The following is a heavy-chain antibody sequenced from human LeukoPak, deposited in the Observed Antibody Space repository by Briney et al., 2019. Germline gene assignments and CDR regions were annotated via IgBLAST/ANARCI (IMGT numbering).Heavy chain of an antibody. Sequence: ASVKVSCKASGYTFTSYGINWVRQATGQGLEWMGWMNPNSGNTGYAQKFQGRVTMTRNTSISTAYMELSSLRSEDTAVYYCARFSFGDSSGYYYKDYWGQGTLVTVSS. CDR1: GYTFTSYG. J-gene: IGHJ4*02. D-gene: IGHD3-22*01. CDR3: ARFSFGDSSGYYYKDY. CDR2: MNPNSGNT. V-gene: IGHV1-8*01.